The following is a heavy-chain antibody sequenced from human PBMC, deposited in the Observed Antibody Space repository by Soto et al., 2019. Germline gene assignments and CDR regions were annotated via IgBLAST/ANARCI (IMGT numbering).Heavy chain of an antibody. D-gene: IGHD3-10*01. Sequence: GGSLRLSCAASGFTFSSYGMHWVRQAPGKGLEWVAVISYDGSNKYYADSVKGRFTISRDNSKNTLYLQMNSLRAGDTAVYYCAKDPIYYYGSGLVDYWGQGTLVTVSS. CDR3: AKDPIYYYGSGLVDY. V-gene: IGHV3-30*18. CDR1: GFTFSSYG. CDR2: ISYDGSNK. J-gene: IGHJ4*02.